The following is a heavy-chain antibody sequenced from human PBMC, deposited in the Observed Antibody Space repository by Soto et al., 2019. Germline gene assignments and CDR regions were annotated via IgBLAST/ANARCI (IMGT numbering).Heavy chain of an antibody. Sequence: QVQLQESGPGLVKPSQTLSLTCTVSGGSISSGGYYWSWIRQHPGKVLEWIGYIYYSGSTYYNPSLKSRVTISVDTSKNQFSLKLSSVTAADTAVYYCARGQLWLTEYFDYWGQGTLVTVSS. CDR2: IYYSGST. CDR1: GGSISSGGYY. V-gene: IGHV4-31*03. CDR3: ARGQLWLTEYFDY. J-gene: IGHJ4*02. D-gene: IGHD5-18*01.